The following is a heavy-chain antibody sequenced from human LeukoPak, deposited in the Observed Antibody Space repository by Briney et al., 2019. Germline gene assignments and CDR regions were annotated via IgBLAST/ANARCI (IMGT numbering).Heavy chain of an antibody. CDR1: GGTFSSYA. V-gene: IGHV1-69*01. D-gene: IGHD7-27*01. CDR2: IIPIFGTA. J-gene: IGHJ6*03. CDR3: VSGPGLGNPYYYYMDV. Sequence: SVKVSCKASGGTFSSYAISWVRQAPGQGLEWMGGIIPIFGTANYAQKFQGRVTITADESTSTAYMELSSLRSEDTAVYYCVSGPGLGNPYYYYMDVWGKGTTVTVSS.